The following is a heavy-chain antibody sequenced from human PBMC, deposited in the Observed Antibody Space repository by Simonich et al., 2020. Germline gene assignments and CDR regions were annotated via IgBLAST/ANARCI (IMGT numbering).Heavy chain of an antibody. CDR1: GYTFTGYY. J-gene: IGHJ6*03. CDR2: TNPNSGGK. V-gene: IGHV1-2*02. D-gene: IGHD7-27*01. CDR3: ARGALTGDYYYMDV. Sequence: QVHLVQSGAEVKKPGASVKVSCKASGYTFTGYYMQWVRQATGQGREWMGGTNPNSGGKNYSQKFQGRVNMTRDTAISTAYMELSRLRSDDTAVYYCARGALTGDYYYMDVWGKGTTVTVSS.